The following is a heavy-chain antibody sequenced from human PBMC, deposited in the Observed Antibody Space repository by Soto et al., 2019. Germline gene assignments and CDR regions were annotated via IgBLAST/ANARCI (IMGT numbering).Heavy chain of an antibody. D-gene: IGHD3-10*01. V-gene: IGHV4-4*02. J-gene: IGHJ6*02. CDR2: IYRGGNT. CDR3: ARGGYGSGNLGAYYDMDV. CDR1: GAYIKSSAW. Sequence: SETLSLTCTVSGAYIKSSAWWSWVRQAPGRGLEWIGDIYRGGNTNYNPSLKSRLIVSIDKSKNQFSLNLNSVTAEDTAVYYCARGGYGSGNLGAYYDMDVWGQGTTVTVSS.